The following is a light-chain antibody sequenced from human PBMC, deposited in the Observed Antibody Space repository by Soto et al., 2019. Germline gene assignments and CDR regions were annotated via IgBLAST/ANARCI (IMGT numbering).Light chain of an antibody. J-gene: IGLJ2*01. Sequence: QSALTQPRSVSGSPGQSVTISCTGTSSDVGAYNCVSWYQQHPGKAPKLLIYDVTKRPSGVPDRFSGSKSGNTASLTISGLQAVDEADYSCCSYAGRNTHVVFGGGTQLTVL. V-gene: IGLV2-11*01. CDR3: CSYAGRNTHVV. CDR1: SSDVGAYNC. CDR2: DVT.